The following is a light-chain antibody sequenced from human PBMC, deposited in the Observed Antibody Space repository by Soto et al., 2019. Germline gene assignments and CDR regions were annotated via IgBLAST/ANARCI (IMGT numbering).Light chain of an antibody. Sequence: QSGLTQPASVSGSPGQSITISCTGTSSDIGAYKYVSWYQQHPGKAPKLLIHEVSNRPSGVSDRFSGSKSGNTASLTISGLQAEDEADYYCSSFTSRSASVFGTGTKVTVL. J-gene: IGLJ1*01. CDR1: SSDIGAYKY. V-gene: IGLV2-14*01. CDR3: SSFTSRSASV. CDR2: EVS.